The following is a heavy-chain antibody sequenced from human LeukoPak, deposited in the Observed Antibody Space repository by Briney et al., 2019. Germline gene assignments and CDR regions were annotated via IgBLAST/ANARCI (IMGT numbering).Heavy chain of an antibody. J-gene: IGHJ3*02. CDR2: MNPNSGNT. Sequence: GASVKVSCXASGYTFTSYDINWVRQATGQGLEWMAWMNPNSGNTGYAQKFQGRVTMTRNTSISTAYMELSSLRSEDTAVYYCARGTMIVVASFDIWGQGTMVTVSS. V-gene: IGHV1-8*01. D-gene: IGHD3-22*01. CDR1: GYTFTSYD. CDR3: ARGTMIVVASFDI.